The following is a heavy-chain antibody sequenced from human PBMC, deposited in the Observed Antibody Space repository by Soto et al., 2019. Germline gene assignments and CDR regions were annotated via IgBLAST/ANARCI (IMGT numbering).Heavy chain of an antibody. Sequence: GGSLRLSCAASGFTFSSYAMSWVRQAPGKGLEWVSAISGSGGSTYYADSVKGRFTISRDNSKNTLYLQMNSLRAEDTAVYYCATPPQYYDSSGYPFDPWGQGTLVTVSS. CDR3: ATPPQYYDSSGYPFDP. J-gene: IGHJ5*02. CDR1: GFTFSSYA. D-gene: IGHD3-22*01. V-gene: IGHV3-23*01. CDR2: ISGSGGST.